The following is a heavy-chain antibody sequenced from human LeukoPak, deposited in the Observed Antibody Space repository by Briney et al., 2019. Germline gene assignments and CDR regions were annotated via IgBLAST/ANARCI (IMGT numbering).Heavy chain of an antibody. J-gene: IGHJ6*02. D-gene: IGHD3-10*01. CDR3: ARATYYYGSGSNYGMDV. CDR2: IYTSGST. V-gene: IGHV4-4*07. CDR1: DGSISSYY. Sequence: SETLSLTCTVSDGSISSYYWSWIRQPAGKGLEWIGRIYTSGSTNYNPSLKSRVTMSVDTSKNQFSLKLSSVTTADTAVYYCARATYYYGSGSNYGMDVWGQGTTVTVSS.